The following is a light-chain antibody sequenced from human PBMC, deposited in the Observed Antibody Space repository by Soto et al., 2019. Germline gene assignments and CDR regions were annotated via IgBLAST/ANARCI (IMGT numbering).Light chain of an antibody. CDR1: KSDIGVYDF. CDR2: EVV. CDR3: KSSAGSNTYV. Sequence: QSVLTQPPSASGSPGQSVTISCTGTKSDIGVYDFVSWYQHHPGKAPRLVIYEVVQRPSGVPDRFSGSTSGNTASLTVSGLQAADEAHYFCKSSAGSNTYVFGPGTKVTV. V-gene: IGLV2-8*01. J-gene: IGLJ1*01.